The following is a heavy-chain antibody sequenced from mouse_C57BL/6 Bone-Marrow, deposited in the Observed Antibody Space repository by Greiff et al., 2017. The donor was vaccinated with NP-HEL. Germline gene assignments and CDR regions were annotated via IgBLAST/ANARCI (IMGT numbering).Heavy chain of an antibody. CDR1: GYTFTSYW. Sequence: VQLQESGAELVRPGTSVKLSCKASGYTFTSYWMHWVKQRPGQGLEWIGVIDPSDSYTNYHQKFKGKATLTVDTSSSTAYMQLSSLTSEDSAGYYCARNSYYYGSHYAMDYWGQGTSVTVAS. V-gene: IGHV1-59*01. CDR3: ARNSYYYGSHYAMDY. J-gene: IGHJ4*01. CDR2: IDPSDSYT. D-gene: IGHD1-1*01.